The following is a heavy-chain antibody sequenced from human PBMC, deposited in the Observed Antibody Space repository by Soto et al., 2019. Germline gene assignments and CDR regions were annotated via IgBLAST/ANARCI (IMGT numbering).Heavy chain of an antibody. J-gene: IGHJ5*02. V-gene: IGHV2-26*01. D-gene: IGHD2-2*01. Sequence: SGPTLVNPTAPLTLTCTVSGLSLSNGRLGVSWIRQPPGKALEWLAHIFSNDDKSYSTSLRSRLTISKDTSRSQVVLTMTNMDPMDSATYYCALIKYCSITGCDFASFDPWGQGTLVTVSS. CDR3: ALIKYCSITGCDFASFDP. CDR1: GLSLSNGRLG. CDR2: IFSNDDK.